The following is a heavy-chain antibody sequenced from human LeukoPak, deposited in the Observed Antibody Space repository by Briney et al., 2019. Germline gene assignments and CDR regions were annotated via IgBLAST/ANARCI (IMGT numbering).Heavy chain of an antibody. D-gene: IGHD1-1*01. CDR2: INHSGST. J-gene: IGHJ6*03. Sequence: SETLSLTCAVYGGSFSGYYWSWIRQPPGKGLEWIGEINHSGSTNYNPSLKSRVTISVDTSKNQFSLKLSSVTAADTAVYYCARSGTAQLERHPSYYYFYHMDGRGKGTTVTVSS. CDR1: GGSFSGYY. CDR3: ARSGTAQLERHPSYYYFYHMDG. V-gene: IGHV4-34*01.